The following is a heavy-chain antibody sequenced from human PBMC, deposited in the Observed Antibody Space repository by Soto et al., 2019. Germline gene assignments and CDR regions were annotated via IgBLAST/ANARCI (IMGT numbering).Heavy chain of an antibody. CDR1: GFTFSSYA. J-gene: IGHJ6*02. D-gene: IGHD6-13*01. Sequence: PGGSLRLSCAASGFTFSSYAMHWVRQAPGKGLEWVAVISYDGSNKYYADSVKGRFTISRDNSKNTLYLQMNSLRAEDTAVYYCARTFAWSSSSYYYYGMDVWGQGTTVTVSS. CDR3: ARTFAWSSSSYYYYGMDV. V-gene: IGHV3-30-3*01. CDR2: ISYDGSNK.